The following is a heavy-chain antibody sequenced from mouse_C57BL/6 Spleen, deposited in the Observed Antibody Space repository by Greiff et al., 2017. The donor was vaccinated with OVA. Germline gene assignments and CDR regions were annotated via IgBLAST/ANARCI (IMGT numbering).Heavy chain of an antibody. Sequence: EVKLQQSGPELVKPGASVKISCKASGYTFTDYYMNWVKQSHGKSLEWIGDINPNNGGTSYNQKFKGKATLTVDKSSSTAYMELRSLTSEDSAVYYCARGNWAFAYWGQGTLVTVSA. CDR2: INPNNGGT. V-gene: IGHV1-26*01. J-gene: IGHJ3*01. CDR1: GYTFTDYY. D-gene: IGHD4-1*01. CDR3: ARGNWAFAY.